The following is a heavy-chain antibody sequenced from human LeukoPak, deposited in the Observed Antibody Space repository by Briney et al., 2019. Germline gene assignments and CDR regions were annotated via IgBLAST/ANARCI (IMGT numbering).Heavy chain of an antibody. D-gene: IGHD3-22*01. CDR3: ARDRALYDSRRGYYYTEDDY. CDR1: GFTFSSYW. Sequence: PGGSLRLSCAASGFTFSSYWMSWVRQAPVKGLEWVANINQDGSEKYSVDSVKGRFTISRDNAKSSLYLQMNSLRADDTAVYYCARDRALYDSRRGYYYTEDDYWGQGTLVTVSS. J-gene: IGHJ4*02. CDR2: INQDGSEK. V-gene: IGHV3-7*01.